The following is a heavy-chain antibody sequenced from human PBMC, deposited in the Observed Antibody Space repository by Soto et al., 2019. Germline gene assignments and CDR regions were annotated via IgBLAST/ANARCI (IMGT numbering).Heavy chain of an antibody. CDR1: GFTFSNAW. CDR2: IKSKTDGGTT. CDR3: TTDTDRTPAVLLWFGEYYYYMDV. Sequence: PGGSLRLSCAASGFTFSNAWMSWVRQAPGKGLEWVGRIKSKTDGGTTDYAAPVKGRFTISRDDSKNTLYLQMNSLKTEDTAVYYCTTDTDRTPAVLLWFGEYYYYMDVWGKGTTVTVSS. D-gene: IGHD3-10*01. V-gene: IGHV3-15*01. J-gene: IGHJ6*03.